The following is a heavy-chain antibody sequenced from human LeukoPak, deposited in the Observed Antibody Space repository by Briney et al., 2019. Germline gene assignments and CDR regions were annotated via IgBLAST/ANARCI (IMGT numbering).Heavy chain of an antibody. J-gene: IGHJ4*02. D-gene: IGHD5-12*01. V-gene: IGHV4-38-2*02. CDR2: IYHSGST. CDR1: GYSISSGYY. CDR3: ARDRGDGYDYFWDY. Sequence: PSETLSLTCTVSGYSISSGYYWGWIRQPPGKGLEWIGSIYHSGSTYYNPSLKSRVTISVDTSKNQLSLKLSSVTAADTAVYYCARDRGDGYDYFWDYWGQGTLVTVSS.